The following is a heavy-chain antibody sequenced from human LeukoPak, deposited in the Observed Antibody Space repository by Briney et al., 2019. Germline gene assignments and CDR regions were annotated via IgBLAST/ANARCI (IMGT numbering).Heavy chain of an antibody. CDR1: GFTFSSYG. CDR3: ASVSPGYSSSWYVY. Sequence: PGGSLRLSCAASGFTFSSYGMHWVRQAPGKGLEWVAVISYDGSNKYYADSVKGRFTISRDNSKNTLYLQMNSLRAEDTAVYYCASVSPGYSSSWYVYWGQGTLVTVSS. J-gene: IGHJ4*02. CDR2: ISYDGSNK. D-gene: IGHD6-13*01. V-gene: IGHV3-30*03.